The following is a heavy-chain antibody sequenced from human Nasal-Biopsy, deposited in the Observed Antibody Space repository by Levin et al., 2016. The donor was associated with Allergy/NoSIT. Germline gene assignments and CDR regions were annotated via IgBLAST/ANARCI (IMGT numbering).Heavy chain of an antibody. CDR3: ARRRAKLGDSHVYYGLDA. J-gene: IGHJ6*02. Sequence: ASVKVSCKASGFSLSGYFIHWVRQAPGQGLEWMGWIYPSNGGRASAQTFQDRIFIATDTSITTVSMQLSRLTSDDTAVYFCARRRAKLGDSHVYYGLDAWGRGTTVTVSS. CDR2: IYPSNGGR. D-gene: IGHD2-21*02. CDR1: GFSLSGYF. V-gene: IGHV1-2*02.